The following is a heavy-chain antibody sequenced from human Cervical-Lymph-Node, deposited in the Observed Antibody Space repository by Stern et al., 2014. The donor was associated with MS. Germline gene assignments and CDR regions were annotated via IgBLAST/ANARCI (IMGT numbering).Heavy chain of an antibody. CDR2: MDLATVNS. D-gene: IGHD1-26*01. CDR3: ARIGRSYSCYHGLDV. V-gene: IGHV1-8*01. J-gene: IGHJ6*02. Sequence: VQLVQSGADVKKPGASVKVSCKASGYTFTSYDINWVRQATGQGLEWMAWMDLATVNSANEEKFQGRLPMTWDSSISTAGMELSSLTSEDTAVYYCARIGRSYSCYHGLDVWGQGTAVTVSS. CDR1: GYTFTSYD.